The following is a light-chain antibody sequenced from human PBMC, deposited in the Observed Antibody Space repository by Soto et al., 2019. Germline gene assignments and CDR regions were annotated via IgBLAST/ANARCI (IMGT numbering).Light chain of an antibody. CDR2: DAS. J-gene: IGKJ5*01. Sequence: DIQMTQSPSSLSASVGDRVTITCQASEDITNYLNWYQHKPGKAPNLLIFDASNLATGVPSRFSGSGSGTDFTFTISSLQPEDIAIYYCQQFIHLPLTFGRGTRLDIK. V-gene: IGKV1-33*01. CDR1: EDITNY. CDR3: QQFIHLPLT.